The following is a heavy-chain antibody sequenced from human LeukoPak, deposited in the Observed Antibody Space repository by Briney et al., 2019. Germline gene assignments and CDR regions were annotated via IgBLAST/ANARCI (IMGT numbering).Heavy chain of an antibody. Sequence: ASVKVSCKASGYTFTSYGISWVRQAPGQGLEWMGWISAYNGNTNYAQKLQGRVTMTTDTSTSTAYMELSSLRSGDTAVYYCAREDPGGYYDSSQGGDAFDIWGQGTMVTVSS. CDR2: ISAYNGNT. D-gene: IGHD3-22*01. J-gene: IGHJ3*02. CDR1: GYTFTSYG. V-gene: IGHV1-18*01. CDR3: AREDPGGYYDSSQGGDAFDI.